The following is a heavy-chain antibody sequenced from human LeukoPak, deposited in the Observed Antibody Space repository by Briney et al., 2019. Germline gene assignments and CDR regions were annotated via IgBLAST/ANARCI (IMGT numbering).Heavy chain of an antibody. J-gene: IGHJ1*01. V-gene: IGHV4-34*01. CDR1: GGSISTYY. Sequence: SETLSLTCTVSGGSISTYYWSWIRQPPGKGLEWIGEINHSGSTNYNPSLKSRVTISVDTSKNQFSLKLSSVTAADTAVYYCAREVLYSSSTAYFQHWGQGTLVTVSS. CDR2: INHSGST. D-gene: IGHD6-13*01. CDR3: AREVLYSSSTAYFQH.